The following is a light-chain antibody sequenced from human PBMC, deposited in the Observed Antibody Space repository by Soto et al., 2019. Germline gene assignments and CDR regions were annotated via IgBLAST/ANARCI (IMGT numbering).Light chain of an antibody. CDR2: DTV. Sequence: QAVVTQEPSLTVSPGGTVTLTCGSSTGAVTSGLYPYWFQQKPGQAPRILISDTVNRRSLTPARFSGSLLGDKAALTLSGAQPEDEADYYCLLSFGSARGIFGPGTKVTVL. V-gene: IGLV7-46*01. CDR1: TGAVTSGLY. J-gene: IGLJ1*01. CDR3: LLSFGSARGI.